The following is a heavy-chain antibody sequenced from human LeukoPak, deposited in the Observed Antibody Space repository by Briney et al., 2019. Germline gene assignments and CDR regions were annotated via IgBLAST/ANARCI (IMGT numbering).Heavy chain of an antibody. D-gene: IGHD3-10*01. CDR3: TTEKVMVRGVIHYYYGMDV. V-gene: IGHV3-15*01. CDR2: IKSKTDGGTT. J-gene: IGHJ6*04. Sequence: PGGSLRLSCAASGFTFSNAWMSWVRQAPGKGLEWVGRIKSKTDGGTTDYAAPVKGRFTISRDDSKNALYLQMNSLKTEDTAVYYCTTEKVMVRGVIHYYYGMDVWGKGTTVTVSS. CDR1: GFTFSNAW.